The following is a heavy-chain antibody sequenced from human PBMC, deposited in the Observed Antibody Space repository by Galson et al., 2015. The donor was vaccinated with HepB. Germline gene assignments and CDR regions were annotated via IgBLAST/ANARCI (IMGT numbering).Heavy chain of an antibody. V-gene: IGHV3-33*01. J-gene: IGHJ3*02. D-gene: IGHD4-17*01. CDR3: ARGRDYGDYWGAFDI. Sequence: SLRLSCAASGFTFSSYGMHWVRQAPGKGLEWVAVIWYDGSNKYYADSVKGRFTISRDNSKNTLYLQMNSLRAEDTVVYYCARGRDYGDYWGAFDIWGQGTMVTVSS. CDR2: IWYDGSNK. CDR1: GFTFSSYG.